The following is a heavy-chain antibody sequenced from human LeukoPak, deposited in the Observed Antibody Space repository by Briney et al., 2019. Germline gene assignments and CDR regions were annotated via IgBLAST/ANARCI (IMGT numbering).Heavy chain of an antibody. V-gene: IGHV6-1*01. CDR3: ARRLTQYDCFDP. CDR1: GDSVSSNSVT. D-gene: IGHD2-2*01. J-gene: IGHJ5*02. CDR2: TYYRSTWYN. Sequence: SQTPSLTCAISGDSVSSNSVTWNWIRQSPSRGLEWLGRTYYRSTWYNDYAVSVRGRITVDPDTSKNQFSLHLNSVTPEDTAVYYCARRLTQYDCFDPWGQGILVTVSS.